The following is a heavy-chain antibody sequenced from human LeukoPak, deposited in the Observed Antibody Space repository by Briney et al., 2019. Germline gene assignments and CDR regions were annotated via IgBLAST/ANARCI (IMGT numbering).Heavy chain of an antibody. Sequence: SETLSLTCTVSGGSISSYYWSWIRQPAGKGLEWIGRIYTSGSTNYNPSLKSRVTMSVDTSKNQFSLKLSSVTAADTAVYYCARGKYYYDSSGYYYFDYWGQGTLVTVSS. CDR1: GGSISSYY. CDR3: ARGKYYYDSSGYYYFDY. D-gene: IGHD3-22*01. V-gene: IGHV4-4*07. CDR2: IYTSGST. J-gene: IGHJ4*02.